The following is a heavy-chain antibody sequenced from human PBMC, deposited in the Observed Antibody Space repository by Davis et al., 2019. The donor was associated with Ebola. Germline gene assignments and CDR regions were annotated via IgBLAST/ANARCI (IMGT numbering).Heavy chain of an antibody. CDR2: IRSKAYGGTT. CDR3: TRLRIAADYHPDPPDY. J-gene: IGHJ4*02. D-gene: IGHD6-13*01. CDR1: AFTFRDYA. V-gene: IGHV3-49*03. Sequence: GGSLRLSCTASAFTFRDYAMTWFRQAPGNALEWVGFIRSKAYGGTTEYAASVKGRFTISRDDSKSIAYLQMNSLKTEDTAVYYCTRLRIAADYHPDPPDYWGQGTLVGVSS.